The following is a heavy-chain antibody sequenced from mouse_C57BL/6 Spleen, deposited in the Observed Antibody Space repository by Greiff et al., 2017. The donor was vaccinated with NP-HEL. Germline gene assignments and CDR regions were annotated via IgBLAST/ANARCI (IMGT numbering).Heavy chain of an antibody. CDR3: AKYDPTEGYAMDY. D-gene: IGHD2-3*01. V-gene: IGHV1-82*01. J-gene: IGHJ4*01. CDR2: IYPGDGDT. CDR1: GYAFSSSW. Sequence: LVESGPELVKPGASVKISCKASGYAFSSSWMNWVKQRPGKGLEWIGRIYPGDGDTNYNGKFKGKATLTADKSSSTAYMQLSSLTSEDSAVYFCAKYDPTEGYAMDYWGQGTSVTVSS.